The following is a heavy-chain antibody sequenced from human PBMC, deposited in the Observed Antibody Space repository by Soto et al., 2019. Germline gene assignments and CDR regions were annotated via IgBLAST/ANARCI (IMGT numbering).Heavy chain of an antibody. Sequence: ASVKVSCKASGYTFTSYGISWVRQAPGQGLEWMGWISAYNGNTNYAQKLQGRVTMTTDTSTSTAYMELRSLRSDDTAVYYCARARNDYGDLYSYYYYMDVWGTGTTVTASS. V-gene: IGHV1-18*01. J-gene: IGHJ6*03. CDR1: GYTFTSYG. CDR2: ISAYNGNT. D-gene: IGHD4-17*01. CDR3: ARARNDYGDLYSYYYYMDV.